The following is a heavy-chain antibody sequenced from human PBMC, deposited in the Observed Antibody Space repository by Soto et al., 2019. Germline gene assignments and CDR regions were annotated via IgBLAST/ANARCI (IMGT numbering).Heavy chain of an antibody. CDR1: GGSISSGGYS. CDR3: ARGPPNTY. V-gene: IGHV4-30-2*01. CDR2: IYHSGST. D-gene: IGHD2-8*01. Sequence: SETLSLTXAVSGGSISSGGYSWSWIRQPPGKGLEWIGYIYHSGSTYYNPSLKSRVTISVDRSKNQFSLKLSSVTAADTAVYYCARGPPNTYWGQGTLVTVSS. J-gene: IGHJ4*02.